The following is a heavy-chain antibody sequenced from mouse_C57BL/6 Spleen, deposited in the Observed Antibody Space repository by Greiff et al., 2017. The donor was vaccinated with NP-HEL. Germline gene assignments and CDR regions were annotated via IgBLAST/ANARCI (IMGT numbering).Heavy chain of an antibody. J-gene: IGHJ2*01. D-gene: IGHD2-4*01. CDR1: GYSFTSYT. Sequence: VQGVESGAELARPGASVKMSCKASGYSFTSYTMHWVKQRPGQGLEWIGYINPSSGYTKYNQKFKDKATLTADKSSSTAYMQLSSLTSEDSAVYYCARSTMITNYFDYWGQGTTLTVSS. V-gene: IGHV1-4*01. CDR2: INPSSGYT. CDR3: ARSTMITNYFDY.